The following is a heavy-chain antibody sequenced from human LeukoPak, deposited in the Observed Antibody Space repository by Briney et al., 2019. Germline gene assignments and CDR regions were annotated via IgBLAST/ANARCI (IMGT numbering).Heavy chain of an antibody. D-gene: IGHD5-12*01. CDR1: GDSVSSKSAA. V-gene: IGHV6-1*01. CDR2: TYYRSRWFN. J-gene: IGHJ6*02. CDR3: TRQYSGGMDV. Sequence: SQTLSLTCAISGDSVSSKSAAWNWIRQSPSRGLEWLGRTYYRSRWFNGYAVSVKGRITISPDTSKNQFSLQLNSVTPEDAAVYYCTRQYSGGMDVWGQGTTVTVSS.